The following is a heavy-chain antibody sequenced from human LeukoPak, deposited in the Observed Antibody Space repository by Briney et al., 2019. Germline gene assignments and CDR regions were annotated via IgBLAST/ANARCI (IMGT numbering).Heavy chain of an antibody. Sequence: ASVKGSCKASGYTFTSYDINWVRQATGQGLEWMGWMNPNSGNTGYAQKFQGRVTITRNTSISTAYMELSSLRSEDTAVYYCARGHYQYGSDYMDVWGKGTTVTVSS. V-gene: IGHV1-8*03. J-gene: IGHJ6*03. CDR3: ARGHYQYGSDYMDV. CDR1: GYTFTSYD. D-gene: IGHD3-10*01. CDR2: MNPNSGNT.